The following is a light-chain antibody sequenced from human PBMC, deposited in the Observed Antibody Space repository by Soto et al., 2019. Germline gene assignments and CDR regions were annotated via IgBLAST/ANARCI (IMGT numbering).Light chain of an antibody. CDR1: QSVSSNY. V-gene: IGKV3-20*01. J-gene: IGKJ5*01. CDR3: QHYDSLTIT. Sequence: EIVLTQSPGTLSLSPGERATLSCRASQSVSSNYLAWYQQKPGQAPRLLINGASSRATGIPDRFSGSGSGTDFTLTISRLEPEDFAVYYCQHYDSLTITFGQGTRLEIX. CDR2: GAS.